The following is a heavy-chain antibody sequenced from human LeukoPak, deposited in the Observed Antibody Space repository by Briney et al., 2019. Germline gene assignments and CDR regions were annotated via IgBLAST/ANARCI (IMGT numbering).Heavy chain of an antibody. CDR3: AREKRGYRGYGPAFGY. Sequence: ASVKVSCKASGYIFTSYDMHWVRQAPGQRLEWMGWINAGNGNTKYSEKFQGRVTITRDTSASTDYMELSSLRSEDTAVYYCAREKRGYRGYGPAFGYWGQGTLVTVPS. D-gene: IGHD5-12*01. CDR2: INAGNGNT. V-gene: IGHV1-3*01. CDR1: GYIFTSYD. J-gene: IGHJ4*02.